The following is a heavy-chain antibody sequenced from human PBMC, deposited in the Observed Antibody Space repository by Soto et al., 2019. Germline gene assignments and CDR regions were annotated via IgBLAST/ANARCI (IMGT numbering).Heavy chain of an antibody. CDR1: GGSISSGAYS. D-gene: IGHD2-2*02. J-gene: IGHJ4*02. Sequence: QLQLQESGSGLVKPSQTLSLTCAVSGGSISSGAYSWNWIRQPPGKGLEWIGYIYHSGSTYYNPSLKSRVTISVDTSKNQFSLRLRSVTAADTAAYYCAREGPATAIHDYWGQGTLVTVSS. CDR2: IYHSGST. V-gene: IGHV4-30-2*01. CDR3: AREGPATAIHDY.